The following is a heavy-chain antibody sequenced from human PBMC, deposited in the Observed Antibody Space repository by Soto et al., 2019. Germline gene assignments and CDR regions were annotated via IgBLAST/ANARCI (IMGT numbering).Heavy chain of an antibody. V-gene: IGHV3-30*18. D-gene: IGHD6-19*01. Sequence: GGSLRLSCAASGFTFSSYGMHWVRQAPGKGLEWVAVISYDGSNKYYADSVKGRFTISRDNSKNTLYLQMNSLRAEDTAVYYCAKDRGARIAVAGLDYWGQGTLVTVSS. J-gene: IGHJ4*02. CDR2: ISYDGSNK. CDR1: GFTFSSYG. CDR3: AKDRGARIAVAGLDY.